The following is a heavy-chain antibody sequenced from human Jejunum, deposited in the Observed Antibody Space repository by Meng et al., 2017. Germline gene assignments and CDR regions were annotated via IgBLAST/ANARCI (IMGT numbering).Heavy chain of an antibody. Sequence: GGSLRLSCAASGFTLSNYAMTWVRQAPGKGLEWVSSISGSGGNTFYGDSVKGRFTISRDNSKNTLSLQMNSLRAEDTAVYYCAKASRIVGADYFDYWGQGTLVTVSS. CDR1: GFTLSNYA. J-gene: IGHJ4*02. D-gene: IGHD1-26*01. CDR2: ISGSGGNT. V-gene: IGHV3-23*01. CDR3: AKASRIVGADYFDY.